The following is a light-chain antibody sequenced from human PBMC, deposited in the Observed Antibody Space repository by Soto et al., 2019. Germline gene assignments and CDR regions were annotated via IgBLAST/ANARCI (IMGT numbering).Light chain of an antibody. CDR3: QQYHSPPLT. V-gene: IGKV3-20*01. J-gene: IGKJ1*01. Sequence: EIVLTQSPGTLSLSPGQRATLSCRASQNIRSNYVAWFQQTPGQAPRLLIYGAVNKASGIPDRFSGSGSGTEFTLTIRSLGPEDFVVYYCQQYHSPPLTFGQGTKVEIK. CDR1: QNIRSNY. CDR2: GAV.